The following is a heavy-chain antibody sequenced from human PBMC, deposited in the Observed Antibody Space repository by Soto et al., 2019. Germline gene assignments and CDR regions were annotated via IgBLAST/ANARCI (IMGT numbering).Heavy chain of an antibody. Sequence: QMQLVQSGPEVKKPGTSVKVSCKASGFTFTSSPVQWVRQARGQRLEWIGWIVVGSGNTNNAQKFQERVTITREMSTSTAYMELSSLRSEDTAVYYCAAETSSGWGSWFDPWGQGTLVTVSS. J-gene: IGHJ5*02. CDR3: AAETSSGWGSWFDP. D-gene: IGHD6-19*01. CDR1: GFTFTSSP. CDR2: IVVGSGNT. V-gene: IGHV1-58*01.